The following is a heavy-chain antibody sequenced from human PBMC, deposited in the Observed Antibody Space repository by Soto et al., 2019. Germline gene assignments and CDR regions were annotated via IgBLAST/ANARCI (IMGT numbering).Heavy chain of an antibody. V-gene: IGHV3-30-3*01. D-gene: IGHD4-17*01. Sequence: QVQLVESGGGVVQPGRSLRLYCAASGFSFSSYAMHWVRQAPGKGLEWVAVISYDGSNKYYADSVKGRFTISRDNSKSALYLQMNSLRGDDTAVYYCARENGDYCNWFALWGQGALVTVSS. CDR1: GFSFSSYA. CDR2: ISYDGSNK. CDR3: ARENGDYCNWFAL. J-gene: IGHJ5*02.